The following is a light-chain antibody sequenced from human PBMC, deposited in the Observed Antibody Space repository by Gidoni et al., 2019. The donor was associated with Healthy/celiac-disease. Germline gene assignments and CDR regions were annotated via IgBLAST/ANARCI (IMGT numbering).Light chain of an antibody. V-gene: IGKV3-15*01. J-gene: IGKJ4*01. CDR2: GAS. Sequence: EIVMTQSPATLSVSPGERSTISCRASQSVSRNLAWYHQKPGQAPRLLIYGASTRATGIPARFSGSGSGTEFTLNISSMQSEDFAVYYCQQYNNWHSFGGGTKVEIK. CDR3: QQYNNWHS. CDR1: QSVSRN.